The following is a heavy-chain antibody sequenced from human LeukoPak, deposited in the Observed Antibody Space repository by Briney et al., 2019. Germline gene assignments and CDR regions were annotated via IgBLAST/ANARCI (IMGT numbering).Heavy chain of an antibody. V-gene: IGHV4-38-2*02. CDR2: IYHTGST. CDR3: ARVIRDYLYYYYYMDV. D-gene: IGHD4-17*01. J-gene: IGHJ6*03. Sequence: PSETLSLTCTVSGYSITSGYYWGWIRQPPGKGLEWIGSIYHTGSTYYNPSLKSRVTISVDTSKNQFSLNLSSVTAADTAVYYCARVIRDYLYYYYYMDVWGKGTTVTVSS. CDR1: GYSITSGYY.